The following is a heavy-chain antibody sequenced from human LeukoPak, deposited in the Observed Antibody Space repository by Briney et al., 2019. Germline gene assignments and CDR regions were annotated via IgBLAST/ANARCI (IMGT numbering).Heavy chain of an antibody. CDR2: ISGSGGST. J-gene: IGHJ1*01. CDR3: AKDPSSWYNEYFQR. D-gene: IGHD6-13*01. Sequence: GGSLRLSCAASGFTFSRHWMHWVRQAPGKGLEWVSAISGSGGSTYYADSVKGRFTISRDNSKNTLYLQMNSLRAEDTAVYYCAKDPSSWYNEYFQRWGQGTLVTVSS. CDR1: GFTFSRHW. V-gene: IGHV3-23*01.